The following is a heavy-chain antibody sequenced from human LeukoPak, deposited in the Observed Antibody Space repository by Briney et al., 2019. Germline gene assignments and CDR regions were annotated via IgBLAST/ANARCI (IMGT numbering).Heavy chain of an antibody. J-gene: IGHJ4*02. D-gene: IGHD7-27*01. CDR2: ISSSSSYI. CDR3: ASGVPTFDY. Sequence: GGSLRLSCAASGFTFSSYSMNWVRQAPGKGLEWVSSISSSSSYIYYADSVKGQFTISRDNAKNSLYLQMNSLRAEDTAVYYCASGVPTFDYWGQGTLVTVSS. CDR1: GFTFSSYS. V-gene: IGHV3-21*01.